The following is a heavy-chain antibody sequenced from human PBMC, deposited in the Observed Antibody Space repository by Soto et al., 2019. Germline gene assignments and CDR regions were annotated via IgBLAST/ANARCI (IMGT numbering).Heavy chain of an antibody. J-gene: IGHJ4*02. CDR3: AGFGQGLSIDY. V-gene: IGHV3-30-3*01. D-gene: IGHD3-10*01. Sequence: QVQLVESGGGVVQPGRSLRLSCAASGFTFSSYAMHWVRQVPGKGLEGVAVISYDGSNKYYADSVKGRFTISRDNSKNPLYLQMNSLRAEDTAVYYCAGFGQGLSIDYWGQGTLVSVSS. CDR1: GFTFSSYA. CDR2: ISYDGSNK.